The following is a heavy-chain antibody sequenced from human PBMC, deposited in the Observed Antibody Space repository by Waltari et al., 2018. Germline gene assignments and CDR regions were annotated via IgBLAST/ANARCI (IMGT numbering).Heavy chain of an antibody. Sequence: EVQLVESGGGSVTPGGSLRLSCAASVFTFSTYELNSVRRAPGTGLDWISYISSSGMTTYYADSVKGRFPISRDNAKNSLYLQMYSLTAEDTAVYYCARVFKQKVYCDYWGQGTRVTVSS. V-gene: IGHV3-48*03. CDR3: ARVFKQKVYCDY. J-gene: IGHJ4*02. CDR2: ISSSGMTT. CDR1: VFTFSTYE.